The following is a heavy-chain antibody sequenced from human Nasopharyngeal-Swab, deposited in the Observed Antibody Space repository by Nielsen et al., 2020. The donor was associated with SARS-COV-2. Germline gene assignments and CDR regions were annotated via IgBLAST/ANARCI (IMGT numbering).Heavy chain of an antibody. D-gene: IGHD2-2*01. CDR2: MSFDGSQK. V-gene: IGHV3-30*18. J-gene: IGHJ6*03. CDR1: GFTFNDFA. Sequence: GESLKISCEGSGFTFNDFAMHWVRQAPGKGLEWVATMSFDGSQKDYGDSVKGRFTISRDNSNNMLCLQLNSLRAEDTAVYSCAKDVSCSSTNCFPAYRHFYMDVWGKGTTVTVSS. CDR3: AKDVSCSSTNCFPAYRHFYMDV.